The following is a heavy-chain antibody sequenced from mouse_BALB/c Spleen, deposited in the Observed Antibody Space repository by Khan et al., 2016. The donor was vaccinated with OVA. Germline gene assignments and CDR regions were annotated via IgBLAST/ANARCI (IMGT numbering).Heavy chain of an antibody. V-gene: IGHV2-6-4*01. J-gene: IGHJ4*01. CDR2: IWSGGST. CDR3: ARAYGISLGYYAMDY. D-gene: IGHD1-1*01. Sequence: QVQLKESGPGLVAPSQSLSITCTVSGFSLSRYNVHWIRQPPGKGLEWLGMIWSGGSTAYNSAVKSRLSISKVNSTSKVFLQKNSLQTDATAMYYGARAYGISLGYYAMDYWGQGTSVTVSS. CDR1: GFSLSRYN.